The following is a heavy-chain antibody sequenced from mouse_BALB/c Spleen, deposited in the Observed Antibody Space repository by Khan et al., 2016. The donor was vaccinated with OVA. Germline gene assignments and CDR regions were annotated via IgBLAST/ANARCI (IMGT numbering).Heavy chain of an antibody. CDR3: ARVGPDHANYGAWFAY. J-gene: IGHJ3*01. CDR2: INPSNGYT. CDR1: GYTFTSYT. D-gene: IGHD1-1*01. V-gene: IGHV1-4*01. Sequence: QVQLQQPGAELARPGASVKMSCKASGYTFTSYTMHWVKQRPGQGLEWIGYINPSNGYTNYNQKFRDKATLTADKSSRNAYKKLGSLTSEDSACYYCARVGPDHANYGAWFAYSGQGTLVTVSA.